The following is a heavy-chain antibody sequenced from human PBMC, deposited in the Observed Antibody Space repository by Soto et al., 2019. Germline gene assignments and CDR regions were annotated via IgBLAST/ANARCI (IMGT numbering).Heavy chain of an antibody. Sequence: SETLSLTCAVYGGSFSGYYWSWIRQPPGKGLEWIGEINHSGSTNYNPSLKSRVTISVDTSKNQFSLKLSSVTAADTAVYYCARGPLVGAWSGTSYYYYGMDVWGQGTTVTVS. CDR1: GGSFSGYY. CDR2: INHSGST. CDR3: ARGPLVGAWSGTSYYYYGMDV. D-gene: IGHD3-3*01. V-gene: IGHV4-34*01. J-gene: IGHJ6*02.